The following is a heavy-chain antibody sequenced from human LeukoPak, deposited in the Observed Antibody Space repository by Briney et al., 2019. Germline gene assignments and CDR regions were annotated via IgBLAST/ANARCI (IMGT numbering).Heavy chain of an antibody. CDR3: ARGQYYFDY. V-gene: IGHV4-59*01. CDR2: IYYSGST. Sequence: SETLSLTCTVSGGSMSGYYWSWIRQPPGKGLEWIGYIYYSGSTNYNPSLKSRVTISVDTSKNQFSLKLSSVTAADTAVYYCARGQYYFDYWGQGTLVTVSS. CDR1: GGSMSGYY. J-gene: IGHJ4*02.